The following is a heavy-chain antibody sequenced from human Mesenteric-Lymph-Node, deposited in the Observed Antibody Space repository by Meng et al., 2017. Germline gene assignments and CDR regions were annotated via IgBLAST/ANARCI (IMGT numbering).Heavy chain of an antibody. CDR2: ISGSGGST. V-gene: IGHV3-23*01. CDR1: GFTFSSYA. Sequence: GGFLRPSFAASGFTFSSYAMSWVPQAPGKGLEWVSAISGSGGSTYYADSVKGRFTISRDNSKNTLYLQMNSLRAKDTAVYYCARVSESGAITSESSYYSYGMDVWGQGTTVTVSS. J-gene: IGHJ6*02. D-gene: IGHD1-26*01. CDR3: ARVSESGAITSESSYYSYGMDV.